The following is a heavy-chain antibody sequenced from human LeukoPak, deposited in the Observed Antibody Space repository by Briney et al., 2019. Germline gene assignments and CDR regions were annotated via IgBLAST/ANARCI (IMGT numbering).Heavy chain of an antibody. CDR2: MYLSGST. J-gene: IGHJ4*02. D-gene: IGHD3-16*01. V-gene: IGHV4-61*02. Sequence: TLSLTCTVSGGSISRGNNYWRWIRQPTGKGLGWIGRMYLSGSTRYNPSLENRAIISVDTSKNQLFLMLNSVTAADTAVYYCAREVSPVGGFFDFWGQGSLVTVSS. CDR1: GGSISRGNNY. CDR3: AREVSPVGGFFDF.